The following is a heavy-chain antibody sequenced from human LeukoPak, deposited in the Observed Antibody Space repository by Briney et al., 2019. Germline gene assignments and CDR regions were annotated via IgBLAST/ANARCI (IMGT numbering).Heavy chain of an antibody. CDR1: GFTFSDYY. D-gene: IGHD3-10*01. CDR2: ISSSGSTI. Sequence: PGGSLRLSCAASGFTFSDYYMSWIRQAPGKGLEWVSYISSSGSTIYYADSVKGRFTISRDNAKNSLYLQMNSLRAEDTAVYYCAREKRGGSRSYNNYYYMDVWGKGTTVTISS. V-gene: IGHV3-11*01. CDR3: AREKRGGSRSYNNYYYMDV. J-gene: IGHJ6*03.